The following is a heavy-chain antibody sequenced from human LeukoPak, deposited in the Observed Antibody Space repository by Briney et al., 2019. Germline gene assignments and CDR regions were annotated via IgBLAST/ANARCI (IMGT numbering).Heavy chain of an antibody. Sequence: QAGGSLRLSCAASGFSFSSNAMNWVRQAPGKGLEWVSAVSGSGGSTYYADSVKGRFTISRDNSKNTVYLQMNSLRAEDTALYYCAKGWKGNLDYWGQGTLVTVSS. CDR1: GFSFSSNA. CDR2: VSGSGGST. CDR3: AKGWKGNLDY. J-gene: IGHJ4*02. D-gene: IGHD1-14*01. V-gene: IGHV3-23*01.